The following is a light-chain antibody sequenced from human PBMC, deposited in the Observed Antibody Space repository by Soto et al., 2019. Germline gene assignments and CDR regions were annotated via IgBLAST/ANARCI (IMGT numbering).Light chain of an antibody. Sequence: QSALTQPRSVSGSPGQSVTISCTGTSSDVGRSNIVSWYQQHPGKVPRLIIYEVTKRSSGVPHRFSGSKSGNTASLTISGLQAEDEADYYCSSYTSSSTLLYVFGTGTKLTVL. CDR1: SSDVGRSNI. CDR2: EVT. J-gene: IGLJ1*01. CDR3: SSYTSSSTLLYV. V-gene: IGLV2-11*01.